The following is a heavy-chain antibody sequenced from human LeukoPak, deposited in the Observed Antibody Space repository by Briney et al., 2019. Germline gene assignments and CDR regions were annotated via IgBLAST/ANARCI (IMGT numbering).Heavy chain of an antibody. J-gene: IGHJ6*02. Sequence: ASVKVSCKASGGTFISYAISWVRQAPGQGLEWMGGIIPIFGTANYAQKFQGRVTITADESTSTAYMELSSLRSEDTAVYYCARDVTGTAYYYYYYGMDVWGQGTTVTVSS. D-gene: IGHD1-20*01. V-gene: IGHV1-69*13. CDR1: GGTFISYA. CDR3: ARDVTGTAYYYYYYGMDV. CDR2: IIPIFGTA.